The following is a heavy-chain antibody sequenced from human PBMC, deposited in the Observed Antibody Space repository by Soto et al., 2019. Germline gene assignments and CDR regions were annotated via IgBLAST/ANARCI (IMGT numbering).Heavy chain of an antibody. CDR2: ISYDGSNK. CDR3: AKSRGPIQLWSIDY. CDR1: GFTFSSYG. D-gene: IGHD5-18*01. J-gene: IGHJ4*02. Sequence: QVQLVESGGGVVQPGRSLRLSCAASGFTFSSYGMHWVRQAPGKGLEWVAVISYDGSNKYYADSVKGRFTISRTNXXNALYRQMNSVRAEGTAVYYCAKSRGPIQLWSIDYWGQGTLVTVSS. V-gene: IGHV3-30*18.